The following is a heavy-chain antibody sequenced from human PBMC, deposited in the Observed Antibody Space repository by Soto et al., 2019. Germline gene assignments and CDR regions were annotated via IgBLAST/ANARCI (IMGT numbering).Heavy chain of an antibody. CDR2: IYHSGST. J-gene: IGHJ3*02. CDR1: GGSISSGGYS. CDR3: ARGGPDSSGYYYAGDAFDI. D-gene: IGHD3-22*01. Sequence: SETLSLTCAVSGGSISSGGYSWSWIRQPPGKGLEWIGYIYHSGSTYYNPSLRSRVTISVDRSKNQFSLKLSSVTAADTAVYYCARGGPDSSGYYYAGDAFDIWGQGTMVTVSS. V-gene: IGHV4-30-2*01.